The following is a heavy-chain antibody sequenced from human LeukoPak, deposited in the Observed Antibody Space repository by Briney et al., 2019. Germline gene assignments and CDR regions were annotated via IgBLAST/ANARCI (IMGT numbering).Heavy chain of an antibody. CDR1: GGSISSGGYY. Sequence: KASQTLSLTCTVSGGSISSGGYYWSWIRQPPGKGLEWIGYIYHSGSTYYNPSLKSRVTISVDRSKNQFSLKLSSVTAADTAVYYCARAGGVKTAALDLDYWGQGTLVTVSS. D-gene: IGHD6-25*01. V-gene: IGHV4-30-2*01. J-gene: IGHJ4*02. CDR2: IYHSGST. CDR3: ARAGGVKTAALDLDY.